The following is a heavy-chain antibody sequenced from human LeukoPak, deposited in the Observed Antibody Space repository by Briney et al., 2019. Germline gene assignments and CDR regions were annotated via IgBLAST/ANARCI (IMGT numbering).Heavy chain of an antibody. D-gene: IGHD3-9*01. V-gene: IGHV3-48*03. J-gene: IGHJ4*02. CDR1: GFTFSRFE. CDR2: ISSGTYI. Sequence: GGSLRLSCVASGFTFSRFEMNWVRQAPGKWLEWISHISSGTYIAYADSVKGRFTISRDNAKNSLYLQMNSLRAEDTALYYCTREQDREATGTVIGDSWGQGTLVTVSS. CDR3: TREQDREATGTVIGDS.